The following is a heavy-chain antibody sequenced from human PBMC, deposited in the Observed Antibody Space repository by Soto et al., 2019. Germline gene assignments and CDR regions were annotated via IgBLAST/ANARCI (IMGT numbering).Heavy chain of an antibody. J-gene: IGHJ5*01. V-gene: IGHV3-74*01. Sequence: GGSLMLSCASSGLIFSNYKMHWVRQAPGKGLVWVSRISTDGSITDYADSVKGRFTVSRDNAKNTLYLQMNSLRAEETAVYYCARDTDGLHSGGQGTLVTFSS. CDR3: ARDTDGLHS. CDR2: ISTDGSIT. CDR1: GLIFSNYK.